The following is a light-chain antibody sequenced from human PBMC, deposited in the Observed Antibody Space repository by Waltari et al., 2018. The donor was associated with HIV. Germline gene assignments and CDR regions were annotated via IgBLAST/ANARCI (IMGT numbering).Light chain of an antibody. J-gene: IGLJ2*01. CDR2: RND. CDR3: AAWNGGQGVVV. CDR1: ARDAY. Sequence: QSVMTQPTSASGTPGQRVTISCSRSARDAYIYWYKQIPGMGPKLLIYRNDRRPSGVPDRISGSKSGTSASLTISGLRSEDEADYYCAAWNGGQGVVVFGGGTRLTVL. V-gene: IGLV1-47*01.